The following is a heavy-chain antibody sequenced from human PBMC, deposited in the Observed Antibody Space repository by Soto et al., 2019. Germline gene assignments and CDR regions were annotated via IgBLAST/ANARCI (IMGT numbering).Heavy chain of an antibody. J-gene: IGHJ3*02. CDR3: ARDCSYYDSSGYYRTDAFDI. D-gene: IGHD3-22*01. V-gene: IGHV3-74*01. CDR1: GFTFSSYW. Sequence: GSLRLSCAASGFTFSSYWMHWVRQAPGKGLVWVSRINSDGSSTSYADSVKGRFTISRDNAKHTLYLQMNSLRAEDTAVYYCARDCSYYDSSGYYRTDAFDIWGQGTMVTVSS. CDR2: INSDGSST.